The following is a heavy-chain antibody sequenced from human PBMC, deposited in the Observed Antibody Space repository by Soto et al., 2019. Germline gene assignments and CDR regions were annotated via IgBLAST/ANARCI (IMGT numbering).Heavy chain of an antibody. V-gene: IGHV3-21*01. J-gene: IGHJ4*02. CDR3: AREAAVDYGSGSYSDY. D-gene: IGHD3-10*01. Sequence: GGSLRLSCAASGFTFSSYSMNWVRQAPGKGLEWVSSISSSSSYIYYADSVKGRFTISRDNAKNSLYLQMNSLRAEDTAVYYCAREAAVDYGSGSYSDYWGQGTLVTVSS. CDR2: ISSSSSYI. CDR1: GFTFSSYS.